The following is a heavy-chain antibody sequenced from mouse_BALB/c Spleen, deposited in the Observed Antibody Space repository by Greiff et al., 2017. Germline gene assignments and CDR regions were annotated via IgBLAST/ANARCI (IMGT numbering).Heavy chain of an antibody. CDR3: ARTYGNYAWFAY. Sequence: QVQLKQSGAELVRPGVSVKISCKGSGYTFTDYAMHWVKQSHAKSLEWIGVISTYYGDASYNQKFKGKATMTVDKSSSTAYMELARLTSEDSAIYYCARTYGNYAWFAYWGQGTLVTVSA. CDR1: GYTFTDYA. D-gene: IGHD2-10*02. J-gene: IGHJ3*01. CDR2: ISTYYGDA. V-gene: IGHV1S137*01.